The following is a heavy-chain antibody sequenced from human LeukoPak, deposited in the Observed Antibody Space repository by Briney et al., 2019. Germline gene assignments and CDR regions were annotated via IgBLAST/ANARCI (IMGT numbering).Heavy chain of an antibody. CDR1: GGSISSGDYY. CDR2: IDSRGTT. Sequence: PSETLSLTCTVSGGSISSGDYYWSWIRQPPGKGLEWIGYIDSRGTTYYNPSLKSRVAISADTSRNQFSLKLTSVTAADTAVYYCARNGDFDYWGQGTLVTVSS. J-gene: IGHJ4*02. V-gene: IGHV4-30-4*01. CDR3: ARNGDFDY.